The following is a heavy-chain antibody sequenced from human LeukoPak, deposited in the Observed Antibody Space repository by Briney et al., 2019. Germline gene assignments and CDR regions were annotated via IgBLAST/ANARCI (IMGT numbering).Heavy chain of an antibody. CDR2: ITRTSSHI. J-gene: IGHJ6*02. V-gene: IGHV3-21*01. D-gene: IGHD2-2*01. CDR3: ARDIVVPAERGIDV. Sequence: PGGSLRLSCAASGFTFSSYTMNCVRQAPGKGLEWVSSITRTSSHIYYADSVKGRFTISRDNARNSLSLQMNSLRGEDTAVYYCARDIVVPAERGIDVWGQGTAVTVSS. CDR1: GFTFSSYT.